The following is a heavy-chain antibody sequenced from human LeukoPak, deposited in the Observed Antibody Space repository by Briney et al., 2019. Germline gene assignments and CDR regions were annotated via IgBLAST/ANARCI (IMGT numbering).Heavy chain of an antibody. V-gene: IGHV3-7*01. J-gene: IGHJ5*01. CDR3: VREDGGGFGS. Sequence: GSLRLSCSASGFTFSDYWVSWVRQAPGEGLELVANKKQDGSQKSYVNSVNGRFTISRDNAEMSVYLQINSLRAEDTAVYFCVREDGGGFGSWGRGTLVSVSS. CDR1: GFTFSDYW. CDR2: KKQDGSQK. D-gene: IGHD3-10*01.